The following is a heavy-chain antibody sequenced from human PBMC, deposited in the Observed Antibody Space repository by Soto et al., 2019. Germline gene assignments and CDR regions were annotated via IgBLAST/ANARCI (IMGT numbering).Heavy chain of an antibody. CDR1: GFTFDDYA. D-gene: IGHD6-19*01. CDR2: ISWNSGSI. Sequence: EVQLVESGGGFVQPGRSLRLSCAASGFTFDDYAMHWVRQAPGKGLEWVSGISWNSGSIGYADSVKGRFTISRDNAKNSLYLQMNSLRAEDTALYYCAKDSSLAVAGYYFDYWGQGTLVTVSS. CDR3: AKDSSLAVAGYYFDY. V-gene: IGHV3-9*01. J-gene: IGHJ4*02.